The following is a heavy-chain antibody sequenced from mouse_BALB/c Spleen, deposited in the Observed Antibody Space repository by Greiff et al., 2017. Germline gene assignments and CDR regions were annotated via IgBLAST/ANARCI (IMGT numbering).Heavy chain of an antibody. V-gene: IGHV1S130*01. D-gene: IGHD2-4*01. J-gene: IGHJ4*01. CDR2: IHPNSGST. Sequence: QVQLQQPGSVLVRPGASVKLSCKASGYTFTSSWMHWAKQRPGQGLEWIGEIHPNSGSTNYNEKFKGKATLTVDTSSSTAYVDLSSLTSEDSAVYYCAAMITTSNAMDYWGQGTSVTVSS. CDR1: GYTFTSSW. CDR3: AAMITTSNAMDY.